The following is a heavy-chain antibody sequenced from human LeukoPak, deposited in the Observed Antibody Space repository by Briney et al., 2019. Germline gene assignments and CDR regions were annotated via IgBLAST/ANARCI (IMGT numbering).Heavy chain of an antibody. J-gene: IGHJ4*02. Sequence: GGSLRLSCAASGFTFDDYGMSWVRQAPGKGLEWVSGINWNGGSTGYADSVKGRFTISRDNAKNSLFLQMNSLRAEDTALYYCARRRVTLVRGVDITSYYFDYWGQGTLVTVSS. CDR3: ARRRVTLVRGVDITSYYFDY. CDR1: GFTFDDYG. V-gene: IGHV3-20*04. CDR2: INWNGGST. D-gene: IGHD3-10*01.